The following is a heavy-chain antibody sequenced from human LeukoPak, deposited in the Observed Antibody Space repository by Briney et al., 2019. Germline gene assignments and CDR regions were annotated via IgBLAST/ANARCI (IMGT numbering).Heavy chain of an antibody. D-gene: IGHD1-26*01. J-gene: IGHJ4*02. CDR1: GYTFTSYY. Sequence: ASVKVSCKASGYTFTSYYMHWVRQAPGQGLKWMGIINPSIGTTSYAQKFQGRVTMTRDTSTTTVYMELSSLRSEDTAVYYCAKIVGASNGYFDYWGQGTLVTVSS. V-gene: IGHV1-46*01. CDR2: INPSIGTT. CDR3: AKIVGASNGYFDY.